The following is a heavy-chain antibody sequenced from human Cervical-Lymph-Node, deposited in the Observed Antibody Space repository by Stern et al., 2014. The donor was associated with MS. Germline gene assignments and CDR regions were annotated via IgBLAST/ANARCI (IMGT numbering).Heavy chain of an antibody. D-gene: IGHD6-13*01. CDR2: INRNSGGT. J-gene: IGHJ4*02. CDR1: GYTFTGYD. CDR3: ARDKGSSSFDY. V-gene: IGHV1-2*02. Sequence: QVQLGQSGAEVRKPGASVKVSCKASGYTFTGYDMHWVRQAPGQGLEWMGWINRNSGGTNYAQKFQGRVTMTRDTSISTAYMELSRLRSDDTAIYYCARDKGSSSFDYWGQGTLVTVSS.